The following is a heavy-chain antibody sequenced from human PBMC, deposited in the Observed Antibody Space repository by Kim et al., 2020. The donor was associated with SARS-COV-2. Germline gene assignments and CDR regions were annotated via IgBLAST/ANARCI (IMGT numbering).Heavy chain of an antibody. J-gene: IGHJ6*02. CDR1: GYTFTSYD. V-gene: IGHV1-8*01. D-gene: IGHD6-19*01. CDR3: AVWLETNYYYYGMDV. CDR2: MNPNSGNT. Sequence: ASAKVSCKASGYTFTSYDINWVRQATGQGLEWMGWMNPNSGNTGHAQKFQGRVTMTRNTSISTAYMELSSLRSEDTAVYYCAVWLETNYYYYGMDVWGQGTTVTVSS.